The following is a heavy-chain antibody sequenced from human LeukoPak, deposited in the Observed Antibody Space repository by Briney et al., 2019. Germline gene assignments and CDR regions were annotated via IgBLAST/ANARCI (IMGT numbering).Heavy chain of an antibody. Sequence: SPTLSLTCAISGDSVSSPSVTWDWIRHSPSRGLEWLGRTYFRSKWSNDYAVAVRGRITISSDTSKNQYSLHLNSVTPEDTAVYYCARVSYNAFHIWGQGTLVTVSS. CDR2: TYFRSKWSN. CDR3: ARVSYNAFHI. D-gene: IGHD5/OR15-5a*01. J-gene: IGHJ3*02. V-gene: IGHV6-1*01. CDR1: GDSVSSPSVT.